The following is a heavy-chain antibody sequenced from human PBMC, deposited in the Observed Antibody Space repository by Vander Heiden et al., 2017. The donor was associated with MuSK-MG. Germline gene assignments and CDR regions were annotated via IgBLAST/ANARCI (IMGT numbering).Heavy chain of an antibody. CDR3: AKGDSSGWYDFDS. J-gene: IGHJ4*02. CDR2: IHTAGHT. V-gene: IGHV3-23*04. CDR1: GFTFSNFA. Sequence: EVQMVESGGGLVQPGGSLRLSCATSGFTFSNFALSWVRQAPGKGLEWVSHIHTAGHTYYADSVKGRFTISRDNSRNTLYLQMNNLRAEDTALYFCAKGDSSGWYDFDSWGQGALVTVS. D-gene: IGHD6-19*01.